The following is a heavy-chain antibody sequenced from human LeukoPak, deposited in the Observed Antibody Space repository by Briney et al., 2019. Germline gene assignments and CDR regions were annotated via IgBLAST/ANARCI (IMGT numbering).Heavy chain of an antibody. D-gene: IGHD4-23*01. CDR3: ARGQIDYGGNSFDY. J-gene: IGHJ4*02. CDR1: GGSFSGYY. CDR2: INHSGST. Sequence: SETLSLTCAIYGGSFSGYYWSWIRQPPGKGLEWIGEINHSGSTNYNPSLKSRVTISVDTSKNQFSLKLSSVTAADTAVYYCARGQIDYGGNSFDYWGQGTLVTVSS. V-gene: IGHV4-34*01.